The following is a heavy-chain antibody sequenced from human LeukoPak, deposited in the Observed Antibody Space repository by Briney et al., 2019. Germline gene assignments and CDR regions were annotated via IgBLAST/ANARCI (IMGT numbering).Heavy chain of an antibody. D-gene: IGHD3-22*01. Sequence: GGSLRLSCAASGFIFSSYWMSWVRQAPGKGLEWVANIKQDGNEKYYVDSVKGRFTISRDNAKNSLYLQMNSLRAEDTAVYYCASGFDSRFFDKWGQGTLVTVSS. V-gene: IGHV3-7*01. CDR2: IKQDGNEK. CDR3: ASGFDSRFFDK. CDR1: GFIFSSYW. J-gene: IGHJ4*02.